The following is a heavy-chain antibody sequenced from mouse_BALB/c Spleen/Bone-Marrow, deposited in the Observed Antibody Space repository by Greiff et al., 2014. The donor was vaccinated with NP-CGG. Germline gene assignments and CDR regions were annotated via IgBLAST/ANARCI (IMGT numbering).Heavy chain of an antibody. J-gene: IGHJ3*01. D-gene: IGHD2-3*01. V-gene: IGHV1-67*01. Sequence: LQESGPELVRPGVSVKISCKGSGYTFTDYAMHWVEQSHAKSLEWIGVISTYSGNTNYNQKFKGKATMTVDKSSSTAYMELARLTSEDSAIYYCARGRYDFAYWGQGTLVTVSA. CDR2: ISTYSGNT. CDR1: GYTFTDYA. CDR3: ARGRYDFAY.